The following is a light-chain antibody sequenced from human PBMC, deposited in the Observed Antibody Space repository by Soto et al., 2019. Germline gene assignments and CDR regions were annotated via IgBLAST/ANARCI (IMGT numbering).Light chain of an antibody. CDR1: SSDVGRFNY. Sequence: QSALTQPASVSGSPGQSITISCTGTSSDVGRFNYVSWYQHHPGNEAPKLMIYDVTNRPSGVSDRFSGSKSGNTAFLTISGLQSDDEADYYCSSYTGSSTFWVFGGGTQLTVL. CDR2: DVT. J-gene: IGLJ3*02. V-gene: IGLV2-14*03. CDR3: SSYTGSSTFWV.